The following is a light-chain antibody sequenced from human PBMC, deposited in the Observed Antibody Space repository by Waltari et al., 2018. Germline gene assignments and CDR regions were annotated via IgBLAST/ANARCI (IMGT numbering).Light chain of an antibody. CDR3: AVWDDSLGGV. CDR1: NSNIGGNF. CDR2: NDN. V-gene: IGLV1-44*01. J-gene: IGLJ3*02. Sequence: QSVLTQPPSVSGTPGQRVTISCSGSNSNIGGNFVTGYQQLPEKSPNLLIYNDNQGPSGVPDRFAASKSGTSAALAITGLQSEDEADYYCAVWDDSLGGVFGGGTKLTVL.